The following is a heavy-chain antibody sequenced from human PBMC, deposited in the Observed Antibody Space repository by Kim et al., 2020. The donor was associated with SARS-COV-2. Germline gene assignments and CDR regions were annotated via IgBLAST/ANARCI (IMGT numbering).Heavy chain of an antibody. D-gene: IGHD6-13*01. CDR2: INHSGST. CDR3: ARERGDSSWYSSYYYYYGMDV. J-gene: IGHJ6*02. CDR1: GGSFSGYY. V-gene: IGHV4-34*01. Sequence: SETLSLTCAVYGGSFSGYYWSWIRQPPGKGLEWIGEINHSGSTNYNPSLKSRVTISVDTSKNQFSLKLSSVTAADTAVYYCARERGDSSWYSSYYYYYGMDVWGQGTTVTVSS.